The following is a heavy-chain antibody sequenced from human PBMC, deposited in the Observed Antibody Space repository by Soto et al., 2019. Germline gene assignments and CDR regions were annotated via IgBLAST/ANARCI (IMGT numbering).Heavy chain of an antibody. CDR2: IIPIFGTA. J-gene: IGHJ6*02. CDR1: GGTFSSYA. D-gene: IGHD6-6*01. Sequence: QVQLVQSGAEVKKPGSSVKVSCKASGGTFSSYAISWVRQAPGQGLEWMGGIIPIFGTANYAQKFQGRVTITADNSTSTAYMELSSLRSEDTAVYYCAREEQLVPAYGMDVWGQGTTVTVSS. CDR3: AREEQLVPAYGMDV. V-gene: IGHV1-69*06.